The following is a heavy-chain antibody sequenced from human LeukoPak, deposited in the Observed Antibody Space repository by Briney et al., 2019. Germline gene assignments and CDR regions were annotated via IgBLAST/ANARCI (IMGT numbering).Heavy chain of an antibody. J-gene: IGHJ4*02. Sequence: SETLSLTCTVSGGSISSYYWSWIRQPPGKGLEWIGYIYYSGSTNYNPSLKSRVTISVDTSKNQFSLKLSSVTAADTAVYYCARVWFGEFAYFDYWGQGTLVTVSS. V-gene: IGHV4-59*01. D-gene: IGHD3-10*01. CDR2: IYYSGST. CDR3: ARVWFGEFAYFDY. CDR1: GGSISSYY.